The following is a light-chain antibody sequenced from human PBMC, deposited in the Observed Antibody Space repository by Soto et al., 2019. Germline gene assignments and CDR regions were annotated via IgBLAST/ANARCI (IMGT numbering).Light chain of an antibody. V-gene: IGKV3-11*01. CDR1: QSVASTY. CDR2: DTS. Sequence: IVLTQSPATLSVSPGERVTLSCRASQSVASTYLAWYQQKPGQAPRLLIYDTSNRATGIPARFSGSGSGTDFTLIISSLEPEDFAVYYCQQRANWPLTFGGGTKVEIK. J-gene: IGKJ4*01. CDR3: QQRANWPLT.